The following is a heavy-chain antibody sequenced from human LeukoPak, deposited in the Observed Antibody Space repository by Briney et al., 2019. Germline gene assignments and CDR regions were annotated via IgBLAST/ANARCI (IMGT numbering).Heavy chain of an antibody. Sequence: ASVKVSCKASGYTFTGYYMHWVRQAPGQGLEWMGWINPNSGGTNYVQKFQGRVTMTRDASISTAYMELSRLRSDDTAVYYCARLVSDHYYMDVWGKGTTVTVSS. CDR3: ARLVSDHYYMDV. CDR2: INPNSGGT. D-gene: IGHD2-2*01. CDR1: GYTFTGYY. J-gene: IGHJ6*03. V-gene: IGHV1-2*02.